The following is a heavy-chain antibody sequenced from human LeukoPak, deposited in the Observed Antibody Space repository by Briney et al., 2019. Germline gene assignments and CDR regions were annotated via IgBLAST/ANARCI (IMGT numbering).Heavy chain of an antibody. V-gene: IGHV3-15*01. Sequence: GGSLRLSCAASGVTVSSAWMSWVRQAPGKGLEWVGRIKSKTDGGTTDYAAPVKGRFTISRDDSENALHLQMNSLKTEDTAVYYCTTLESYDSSGYYLDYWGQGTLVTVSS. J-gene: IGHJ4*02. CDR3: TTLESYDSSGYYLDY. CDR1: GVTVSSAW. CDR2: IKSKTDGGTT. D-gene: IGHD3-22*01.